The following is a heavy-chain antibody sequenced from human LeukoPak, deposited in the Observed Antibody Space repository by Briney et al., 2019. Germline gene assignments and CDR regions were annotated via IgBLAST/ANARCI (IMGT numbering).Heavy chain of an antibody. CDR2: INSDGSST. V-gene: IGHV3-74*01. CDR1: GFTFSSYW. Sequence: GGSLRLSCAASGFTFSSYWMHWVRQAPGKGLVWVSRINSDGSSTSYADSVKGRFTIPRDNAKNTLYLQMNSLRAEDTAVYCCAREGDGWDFDYWGQGTLVTVSS. D-gene: IGHD5-24*01. J-gene: IGHJ4*02. CDR3: AREGDGWDFDY.